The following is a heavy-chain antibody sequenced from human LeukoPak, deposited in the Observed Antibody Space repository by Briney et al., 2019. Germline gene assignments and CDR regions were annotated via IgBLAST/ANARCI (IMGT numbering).Heavy chain of an antibody. J-gene: IGHJ5*02. V-gene: IGHV1-18*01. Sequence: AASVKVSCKASGYTFTSYGISWVRQAPGQGLEWMAWISAYNGNTNYAQKLQGRVTMTTDTSTSTAYMELSRLRSDDTAVYYCARGSIAAAPHHWGQGTLVTVSS. D-gene: IGHD6-13*01. CDR1: GYTFTSYG. CDR3: ARGSIAAAPHH. CDR2: ISAYNGNT.